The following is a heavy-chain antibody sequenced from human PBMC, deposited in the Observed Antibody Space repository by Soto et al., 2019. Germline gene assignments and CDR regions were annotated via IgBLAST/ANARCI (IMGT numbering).Heavy chain of an antibody. CDR3: ARGLANKDSITIFGVAGWFDP. CDR1: GGSFSGYY. J-gene: IGHJ5*02. Sequence: SETLSLTCAVYGGSFSGYYWSWIRQPPGKGLEWIGEINHSGSTNYNPSLKSRVTISVDTSKNQFSLKLSSVTAADTAVYYCARGLANKDSITIFGVAGWFDPWGQGTLVTVPQ. D-gene: IGHD3-3*01. V-gene: IGHV4-34*01. CDR2: INHSGST.